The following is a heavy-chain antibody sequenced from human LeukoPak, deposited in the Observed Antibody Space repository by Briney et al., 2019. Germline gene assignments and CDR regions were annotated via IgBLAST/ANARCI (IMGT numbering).Heavy chain of an antibody. D-gene: IGHD2-15*01. CDR1: GYSISSGYY. V-gene: IGHV4-38-2*02. CDR3: ARDPYCSGGSCISDDA. J-gene: IGHJ5*02. CDR2: IYTSGST. Sequence: SETLSLTCTVAGYSISSGYYWGWIRQTPGKGLEWIGRIYTSGSTNYNPSLKSRVTMSVDTSKNQFSLKLSSVTAADTAVYYCARDPYCSGGSCISDDAWGQGTLVTVSS.